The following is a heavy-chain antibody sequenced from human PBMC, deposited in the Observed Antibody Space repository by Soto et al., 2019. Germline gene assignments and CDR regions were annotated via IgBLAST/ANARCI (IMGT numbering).Heavy chain of an antibody. CDR3: ARDMWSFGSGTYTVDY. D-gene: IGHD3-10*01. CDR1: GYTFSNYG. CDR2: VSTYNDKT. J-gene: IGHJ4*02. V-gene: IGHV1-18*01. Sequence: QVQLVQSGGEEKKPGASVKVSCKASGYTFSNYGFTWVRQAPGQGLEWMGWVSTYNDKTHYAQKLQGRVTMTTDTSTRTAYMELRSLRSDDTAVYYWARDMWSFGSGTYTVDYWGQGTLVTVSS.